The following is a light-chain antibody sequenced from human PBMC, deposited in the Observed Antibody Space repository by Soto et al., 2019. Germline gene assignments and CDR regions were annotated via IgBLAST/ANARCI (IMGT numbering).Light chain of an antibody. CDR2: EGS. CDR1: SSDVGSYNL. CDR3: CSYAGSGTFV. V-gene: IGLV2-23*01. Sequence: QSVLTQPASVSGSPGQSITISCTGTSSDVGSYNLVSWYQQHPGKAPKLMIYEGSKRPSGVSNRFSGSKSGNTASLTISGLQAEDEADYYCCSYAGSGTFVFGTGTNLTVL. J-gene: IGLJ1*01.